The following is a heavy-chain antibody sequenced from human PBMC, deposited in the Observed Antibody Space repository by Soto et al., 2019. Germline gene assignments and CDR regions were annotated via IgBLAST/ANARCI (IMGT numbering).Heavy chain of an antibody. D-gene: IGHD4-17*01. Sequence: EVQLVESGGGLVKPGGSLRLSCAASGNIFSKAWMSWVRQAPGKGLEWVGRIRSNTDGGTQDYVASVKGRFTISRDDSKNTLFLQMNSLETEETAVYYCNIHPQDYDWDSWGQATLVTVSS. V-gene: IGHV3-15*01. J-gene: IGHJ4*02. CDR1: GNIFSKAW. CDR3: NIHPQDYDWDS. CDR2: IRSNTDGGTQ.